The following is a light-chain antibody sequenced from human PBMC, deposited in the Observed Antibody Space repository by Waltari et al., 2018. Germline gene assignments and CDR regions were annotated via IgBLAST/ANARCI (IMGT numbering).Light chain of an antibody. CDR1: QSLLHSDGNTY. V-gene: IGKV2-30*02. J-gene: IGKJ2*01. CDR2: KVW. CDR3: MQGTHWPLYT. Sequence: DVVMTQSPLSLPVTLGQPASISCRSSQSLLHSDGNTYLNWFHQRPGQSPRRLIYKVWNRESGVPDRFSVSESGTDFTLKISRVEAEDVGVYYCMQGTHWPLYTFGQGTKLEIK.